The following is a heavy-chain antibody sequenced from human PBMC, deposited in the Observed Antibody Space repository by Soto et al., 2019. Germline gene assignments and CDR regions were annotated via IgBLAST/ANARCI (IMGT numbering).Heavy chain of an antibody. CDR3: AIGSSGWYVY. D-gene: IGHD6-19*01. CDR1: GFTFSSYG. Sequence: GGSLRLSCAASGFTFSSYGMHWVRQAPGKGLEWVAVISYNGSNKYYADSVKGRFTISRDNSKNTLYLQMNSLGAEDTAVYYCAIGSSGWYVYWGQGTLVTVSS. V-gene: IGHV3-30*03. J-gene: IGHJ4*02. CDR2: ISYNGSNK.